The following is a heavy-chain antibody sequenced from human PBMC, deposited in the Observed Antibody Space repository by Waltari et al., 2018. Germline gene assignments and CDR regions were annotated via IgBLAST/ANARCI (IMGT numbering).Heavy chain of an antibody. V-gene: IGHV1-24*01. CDR3: ATGTSAAARTLYYYGMDV. CDR1: GYTLTELS. J-gene: IGHJ6*02. CDR2: FDPEDGET. D-gene: IGHD6-13*01. Sequence: QVQLVQSGAEVKKPGASVKVSCKVSGYTLTELSMHWVRQAPGKGLEWMGGFDPEDGETIYAQKFQGRVTMTEDTSTDTAYMELSSLRSEDTAVYYCATGTSAAARTLYYYGMDVWGQGTTVTVSS.